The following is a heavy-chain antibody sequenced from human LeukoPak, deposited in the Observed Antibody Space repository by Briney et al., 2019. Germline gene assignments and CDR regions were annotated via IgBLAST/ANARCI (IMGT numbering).Heavy chain of an antibody. J-gene: IGHJ4*02. D-gene: IGHD1-14*01. CDR2: IGPTGSDR. Sequence: GSLRLSCTASGLTFSTSGFNWVRQAPGKGLEWVASIGPTGSDRYHADSIKGRFTISRDNANNFLYLQMNSLRAEDTAVYYCATETNGRHYDYWGQGTLFTVSS. CDR1: GLTFSTSG. CDR3: ATETNGRHYDY. V-gene: IGHV3-21*06.